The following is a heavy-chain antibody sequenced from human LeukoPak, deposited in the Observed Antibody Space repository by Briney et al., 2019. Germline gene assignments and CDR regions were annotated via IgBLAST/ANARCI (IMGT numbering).Heavy chain of an antibody. Sequence: GRSLRLSCAASGFTFISYAIRWVRQAPGKWLEWVAVISYDGSNKYYADSVKGRFTISRDNSKNTLYLQMNSLRAEDTAVYYCARGDYYDKGLDYWGEGTLVTVSS. CDR2: ISYDGSNK. V-gene: IGHV3-30-3*01. J-gene: IGHJ4*02. CDR3: ARGDYYDKGLDY. D-gene: IGHD3-22*01. CDR1: GFTFISYA.